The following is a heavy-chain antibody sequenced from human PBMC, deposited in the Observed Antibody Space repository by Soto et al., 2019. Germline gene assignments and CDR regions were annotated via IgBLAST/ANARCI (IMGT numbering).Heavy chain of an antibody. CDR2: IYWNDDK. V-gene: IGHV2-5*01. Sequence: SGPTVVNPTQTSRLTWTWCGFSLSASGVGVGWIRQARGKAPEWLALIYWNDDKRYSPSLKTRLTITKDTSRNQVVLTMTSMEPVDTATYYCAHGSSGWRWLPDVWGQGT. CDR1: GFSLSASGVG. CDR3: AHGSSGWRWLPDV. J-gene: IGHJ6*02. D-gene: IGHD2-21*01.